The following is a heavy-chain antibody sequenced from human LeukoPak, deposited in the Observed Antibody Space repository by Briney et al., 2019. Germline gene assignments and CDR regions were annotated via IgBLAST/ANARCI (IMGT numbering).Heavy chain of an antibody. V-gene: IGHV4-4*07. CDR3: ARSIAVAGKVNYFDY. Sequence: SETLSLTCTVSGGSISSYYWSWIRQPAGKGLEWIGRIYTSGSTNYNPSLKSRVTMSVDTSKNQFSLKLSSVTAADTAVYHCARSIAVAGKVNYFDYWGQGTLVTVSS. CDR2: IYTSGST. D-gene: IGHD6-19*01. J-gene: IGHJ4*02. CDR1: GGSISSYY.